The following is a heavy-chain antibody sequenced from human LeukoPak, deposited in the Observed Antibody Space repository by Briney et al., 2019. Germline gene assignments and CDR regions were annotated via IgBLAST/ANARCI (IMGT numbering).Heavy chain of an antibody. V-gene: IGHV4-34*01. CDR2: INHSGST. J-gene: IGHJ4*02. Sequence: PSETLSLTCAVYGGSFSGYYWSWIRQPPGKGLEWIGEINHSGSTNYNPSLKSRATISVDTSKNQFSLKLSSVTAADTAVYYCASLLSRAFDYWGQGTLVTVSS. CDR3: ASLLSRAFDY. CDR1: GGSFSGYY.